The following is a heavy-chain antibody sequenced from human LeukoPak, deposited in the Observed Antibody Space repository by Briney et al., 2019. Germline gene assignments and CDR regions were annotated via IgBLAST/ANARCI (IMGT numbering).Heavy chain of an antibody. CDR3: ANGLNYYYYMDV. Sequence: SETLSLTCTVSGGSISSSSYYWGWIRQPPGKGLEWIGSIYYSGSTYYNPSLKSRVTISVDTSKNQFSLKLSSVTAADTAVYYCANGLNYYYYMDVWGKGTTVTVSS. CDR2: IYYSGST. CDR1: GGSISSSSYY. V-gene: IGHV4-39*07. J-gene: IGHJ6*03.